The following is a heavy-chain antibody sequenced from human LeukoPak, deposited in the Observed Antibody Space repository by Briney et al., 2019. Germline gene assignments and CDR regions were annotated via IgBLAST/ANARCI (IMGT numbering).Heavy chain of an antibody. D-gene: IGHD2-21*02. CDR3: ARDLGPFCSGGDCYSGSDGMDV. V-gene: IGHV4-59*01. Sequence: SETLSLTCTVSGGSISIYYWNWIRQPPGKGLEWIGYIYYSGSTNYNPSLKSRVTISVDTSKNQFSLKLSSVTAADTAVYYCARDLGPFCSGGDCYSGSDGMDVWGQGTTVTVSS. CDR2: IYYSGST. J-gene: IGHJ6*02. CDR1: GGSISIYY.